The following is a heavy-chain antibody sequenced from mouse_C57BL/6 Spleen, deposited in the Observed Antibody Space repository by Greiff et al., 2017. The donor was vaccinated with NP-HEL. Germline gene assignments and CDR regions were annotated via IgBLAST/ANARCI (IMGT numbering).Heavy chain of an antibody. Sequence: QVQLQQPGAELVRPGSSVKLSCKASGYTFTSYWMDWVKQRPGQGLEWIGNIYPSDSETHYNQKFKDKATLTVDKSSSTAYMQLSSLTSEDSAVYCCARGRGFTVGGFAYWGQGTLVTVSA. CDR1: GYTFTSYW. CDR3: ARGRGFTVGGFAY. J-gene: IGHJ3*01. D-gene: IGHD1-1*01. CDR2: IYPSDSET. V-gene: IGHV1-61*01.